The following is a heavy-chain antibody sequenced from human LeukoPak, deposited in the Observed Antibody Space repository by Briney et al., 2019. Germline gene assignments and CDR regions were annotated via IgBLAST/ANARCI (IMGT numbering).Heavy chain of an antibody. D-gene: IGHD2-8*01. V-gene: IGHV3-48*01. CDR2: IGSRDSTI. CDR3: ARSNGFGIDV. Sequence: PGGSLRLSCAATGFTFSHYSMNWVRQAPGRGLEWLSYIGSRDSTIYYADSVRGRFTISRDNAQNSLYLQMNSLRAEDTAVYYCARSNGFGIDVWGQGTTVTVSS. J-gene: IGHJ6*02. CDR1: GFTFSHYS.